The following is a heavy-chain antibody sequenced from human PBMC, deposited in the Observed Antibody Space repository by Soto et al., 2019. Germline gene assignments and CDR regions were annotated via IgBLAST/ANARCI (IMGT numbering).Heavy chain of an antibody. V-gene: IGHV3-21*01. CDR2: ISSSSSYI. CDR1: GFTFSSYS. D-gene: IGHD5-12*01. J-gene: IGHJ6*02. CDR3: ARDLQVRYSGYDYPWYYYGMDV. Sequence: GGSLRLSCAASGFTFSSYSMNWVRQAPGEGLEWVSSISSSSSYIYYADSVKGRFTISRDNATNARYLQMNSLRAEDTAVYYCARDLQVRYSGYDYPWYYYGMDVWGQGTTVTVSS.